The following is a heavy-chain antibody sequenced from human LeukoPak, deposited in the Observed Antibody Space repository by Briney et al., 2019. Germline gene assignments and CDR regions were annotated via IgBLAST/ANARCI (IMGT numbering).Heavy chain of an antibody. CDR1: GFTFSSYW. CDR2: IKQDGSEK. J-gene: IGHJ4*02. V-gene: IGHV3-7*01. CDR3: ARQSSGRYSGPFDY. D-gene: IGHD1-26*01. Sequence: GGSLRLSCAASGFTFSSYWMSWVRQAPGRGLEWVASIKQDGSEKYYVDSVKGRFTISRDNAKNSLYLQMNSLRAEDTAVYYCARQSSGRYSGPFDYWGLGTLVTVSS.